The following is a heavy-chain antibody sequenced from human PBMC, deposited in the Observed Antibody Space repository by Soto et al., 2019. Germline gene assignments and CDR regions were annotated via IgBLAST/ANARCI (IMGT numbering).Heavy chain of an antibody. CDR2: ITSSGSTR. D-gene: IGHD5-12*01. J-gene: IGHJ3*02. CDR3: ARERAPGYDDAFDI. CDR1: GFAFSDYY. V-gene: IGHV3-11*01. Sequence: GGSLRLSCAASGFAFSDYYMTWIRQAPGKGLEWVSYITSSGSTRYYADSVRGRFTISRDNAKNSLYLQMNSLRAEDTAVYYCARERAPGYDDAFDIWGQGTMVTVSS.